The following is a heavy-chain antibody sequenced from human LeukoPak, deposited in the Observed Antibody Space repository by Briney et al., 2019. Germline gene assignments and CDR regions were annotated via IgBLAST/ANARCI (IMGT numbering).Heavy chain of an antibody. Sequence: SQTLSLTCTDSGGSISSGDYYWSWIRQPPGKGLEWIGYIYYSGSTYYNPSLKSRVTISVDTSKNQFSLKLSSVTAADTAVYYCAREPLSTSRWFDPWGQGTLVTVSS. J-gene: IGHJ5*02. CDR1: GGSISSGDYY. CDR2: IYYSGST. V-gene: IGHV4-30-4*01. CDR3: AREPLSTSRWFDP.